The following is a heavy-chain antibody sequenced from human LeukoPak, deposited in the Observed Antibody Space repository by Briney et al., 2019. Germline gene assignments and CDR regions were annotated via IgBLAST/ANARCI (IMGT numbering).Heavy chain of an antibody. Sequence: PGGSVRLYCAASGFTFSSYSMNWVRQAPGKGLEWVSSISSSSSYIYYADSVKGRFTISRDNSKNTLFLQMNSLRAEDTAVYYCARGSNWGSRVYYFDYWGQGTLVTVSS. D-gene: IGHD7-27*01. V-gene: IGHV3-21*01. CDR3: ARGSNWGSRVYYFDY. J-gene: IGHJ4*02. CDR2: ISSSSSYI. CDR1: GFTFSSYS.